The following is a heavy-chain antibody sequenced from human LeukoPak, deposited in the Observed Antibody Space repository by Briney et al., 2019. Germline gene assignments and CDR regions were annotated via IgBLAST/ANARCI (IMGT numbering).Heavy chain of an antibody. D-gene: IGHD2-15*01. CDR1: GFTFDDYA. CDR2: ISWNSGSI. V-gene: IGHV3-9*01. Sequence: PGRSLRLSCAASGFTFDDYAMHWVRQAPGKGLEWVSGISWNSGSIGYADSVKGRFTISRDNAKNSLYLQMNSLRDEDTAVYYCARARASGRSGFDYWGQGTLVTVSS. J-gene: IGHJ4*02. CDR3: ARARASGRSGFDY.